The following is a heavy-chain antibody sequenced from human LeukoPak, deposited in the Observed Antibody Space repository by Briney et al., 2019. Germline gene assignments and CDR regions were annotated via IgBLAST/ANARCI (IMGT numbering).Heavy chain of an antibody. V-gene: IGHV4-34*01. CDR3: ARVFHTISYYYYYYYMDV. CDR2: INHSGST. CDR1: GGSFSGYY. Sequence: KPPETLSLTCAVYGGSFSGYYWSWIRQPPGKGLEWIGEINHSGSTNYNPSLKSRVTISVDTSKNQFSLKQSSVTAADTAVYYCARVFHTISYYYYYYYMDVWGKGTTVTVSS. J-gene: IGHJ6*03. D-gene: IGHD6-6*01.